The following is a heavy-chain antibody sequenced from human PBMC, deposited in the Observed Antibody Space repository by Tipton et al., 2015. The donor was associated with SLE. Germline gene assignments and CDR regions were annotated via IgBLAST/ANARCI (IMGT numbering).Heavy chain of an antibody. CDR3: ARGARH. Sequence: TLSLTCTVSGGSISSSRYYWGWIRQPPGKGLEWIGSIYHSGTAYYNPSLKSRVTISVDTSKNQISLKLNSVTAADTAVYYCARGARHWGQGTLVTVSS. V-gene: IGHV4-39*07. CDR1: GGSISSSRYY. CDR2: IYHSGTA. J-gene: IGHJ4*02.